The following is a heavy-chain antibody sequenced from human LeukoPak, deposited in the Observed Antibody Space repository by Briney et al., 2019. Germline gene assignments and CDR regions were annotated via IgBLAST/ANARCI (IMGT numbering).Heavy chain of an antibody. CDR3: ARDWGFWSGYYEY. Sequence: ASVKVSCRASGYTFTDYYMHWVRQAPGQGLEWMGIINPSGGSTSYAQKFQGRVTMTRDTSTTTFYMELSSLRSDDTAVYYCARDWGFWSGYYEYWGQGTLVTVSS. V-gene: IGHV1-46*01. CDR2: INPSGGST. CDR1: GYTFTDYY. D-gene: IGHD3-3*01. J-gene: IGHJ4*02.